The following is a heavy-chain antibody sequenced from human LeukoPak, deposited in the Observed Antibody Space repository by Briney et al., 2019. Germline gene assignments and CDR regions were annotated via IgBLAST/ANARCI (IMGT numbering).Heavy chain of an antibody. J-gene: IGHJ4*02. D-gene: IGHD3-10*01. CDR3: AKVTYGSGTYGAFDY. V-gene: IGHV3-23*01. Sequence: GGTLRLSCAASGFTFSNYGMNWVRQAPGKGLEWVSIISGSGGTTYYADSVKGRFTISRDNSKNTLYLQMNSLRAEDTAVYYCAKVTYGSGTYGAFDYWGQGTLVTVSS. CDR1: GFTFSNYG. CDR2: ISGSGGTT.